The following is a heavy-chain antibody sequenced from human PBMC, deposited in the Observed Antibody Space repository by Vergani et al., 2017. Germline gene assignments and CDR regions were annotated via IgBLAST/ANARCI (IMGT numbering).Heavy chain of an antibody. J-gene: IGHJ3*02. CDR2: INHSGST. CDR3: ARKRYNWNYNAFDI. CDR1: GRSFSGYY. V-gene: IGHV4-34*01. D-gene: IGHD1-7*01. Sequence: QVQLPQWGAGLLKPSEPLSLTCAVYGRSFSGYYWSWIRQPPGKGLEWIGEINHSGSTNYNPSLKSRVTISVDTSKNQFFLKLSSVTAADTAVYYCARKRYNWNYNAFDIWGQGTMVTVSS.